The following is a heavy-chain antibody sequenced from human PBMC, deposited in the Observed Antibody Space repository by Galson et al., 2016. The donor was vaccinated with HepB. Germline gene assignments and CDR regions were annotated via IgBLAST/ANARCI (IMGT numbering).Heavy chain of an antibody. CDR2: ISYDGDDK. V-gene: IGHV3-30*19. D-gene: IGHD2-21*02. CDR1: GFTFSRYG. CDR3: AKLDCGRDCPRDD. Sequence: SLRLSCAASGFTFSRYGMHWVRQAPGKGLEWVAVISYDGDDKHYADSVKGRFTVSRDNSKNTLFLQMNSLRVEDTAVYYCAKLDCGRDCPRDDWGQGTLVTVSS. J-gene: IGHJ4*02.